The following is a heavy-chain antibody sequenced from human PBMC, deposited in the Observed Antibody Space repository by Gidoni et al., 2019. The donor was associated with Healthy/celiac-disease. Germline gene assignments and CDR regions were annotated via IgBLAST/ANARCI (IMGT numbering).Heavy chain of an antibody. V-gene: IGHV1-8*01. Sequence: QVQLVQSGAEVKKPGASVKVSCKASGYTFTSYDINGVRQATGQGLEWMGWMNPNSGNTGYAQKFQGRVTMTRNTSISTAYMELSSLRSEDTAVYYCARGGRFTKGSYRYTPYYWGQGTLVTVSS. D-gene: IGHD3-16*02. CDR1: GYTFTSYD. CDR3: ARGGRFTKGSYRYTPYY. J-gene: IGHJ4*02. CDR2: MNPNSGNT.